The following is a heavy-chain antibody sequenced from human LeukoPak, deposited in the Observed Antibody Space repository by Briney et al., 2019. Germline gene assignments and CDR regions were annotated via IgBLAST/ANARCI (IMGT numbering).Heavy chain of an antibody. D-gene: IGHD2-2*01. CDR2: IYTSGGT. CDR1: GGSISSYY. J-gene: IGHJ5*02. CDR3: ARAVVPAAGNWFDP. Sequence: SETLSLTCTVSGGSISSYYWSWIRQPAGKGREWIGRIYTSGGTNYNTCLKSRVTISVDTSKNQFSLKLSSVTAADAAVYYCARAVVPAAGNWFDPWGQRTLVTVSS. V-gene: IGHV4-4*07.